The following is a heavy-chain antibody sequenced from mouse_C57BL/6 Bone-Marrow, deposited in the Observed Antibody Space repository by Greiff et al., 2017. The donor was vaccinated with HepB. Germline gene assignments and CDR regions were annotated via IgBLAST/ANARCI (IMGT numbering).Heavy chain of an antibody. CDR3: ARSGSSYWYFDV. Sequence: QVQLQQSGAELVRPGASVKLSCKASGYTFTDYYINWVKQRPGQGLEWIARIYPGSGNTYYNEKFKGKATLTAEKSSSTAYMQLSSLTSEDSAVYVCARSGSSYWYFDVWGTGTTVTVSS. D-gene: IGHD1-1*01. J-gene: IGHJ1*03. V-gene: IGHV1-76*01. CDR2: IYPGSGNT. CDR1: GYTFTDYY.